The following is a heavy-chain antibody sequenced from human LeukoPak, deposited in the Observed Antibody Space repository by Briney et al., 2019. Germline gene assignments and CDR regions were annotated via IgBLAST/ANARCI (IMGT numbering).Heavy chain of an antibody. CDR2: IHHSGST. V-gene: IGHV4-34*01. CDR3: ARKGGGQLVNTRRWFDP. D-gene: IGHD6-13*01. Sequence: SETLSLTCAIYGGSFSGYYWSWIRQPPGKGLEWIGEIHHSGSTNYNPSLKSRVTISVDTSRKQFSLKLSSVTAADTAIYYCARKGGGQLVNTRRWFDPWGQGTLVTVSS. CDR1: GGSFSGYY. J-gene: IGHJ5*02.